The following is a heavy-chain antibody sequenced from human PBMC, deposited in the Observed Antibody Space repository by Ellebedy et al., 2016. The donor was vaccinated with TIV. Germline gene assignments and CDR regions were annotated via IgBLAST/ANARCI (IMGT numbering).Heavy chain of an antibody. CDR2: ITESGGNT. Sequence: GESLKLSCAASGLTFSSHAMPWVRQAPGKGLEWVSSITESGGNTYYADSVKGRFTISRDNSKNTLYLQMNSLRAEDTAVYYCARDPVGVGPAFDIWGQGTMVTVSS. CDR3: ARDPVGVGPAFDI. D-gene: IGHD4-23*01. CDR1: GLTFSSHA. J-gene: IGHJ3*02. V-gene: IGHV3-23*01.